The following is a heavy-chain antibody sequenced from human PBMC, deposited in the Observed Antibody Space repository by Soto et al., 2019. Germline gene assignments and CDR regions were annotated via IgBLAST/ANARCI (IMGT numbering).Heavy chain of an antibody. J-gene: IGHJ5*02. D-gene: IGHD2-21*02. CDR3: ARDVGYCGGDCYFGPYNWFDP. Sequence: QVQLVQSGAEVKKPGSSVKVSCKASGGTFSSYTISWVRQAPGQGLEWMGRIIPILGIANYAQKFQGRVTITADKSTSTAYMELSSLRSEDTAMYYCARDVGYCGGDCYFGPYNWFDPWGQGTLVTVSS. CDR2: IIPILGIA. V-gene: IGHV1-69*08. CDR1: GGTFSSYT.